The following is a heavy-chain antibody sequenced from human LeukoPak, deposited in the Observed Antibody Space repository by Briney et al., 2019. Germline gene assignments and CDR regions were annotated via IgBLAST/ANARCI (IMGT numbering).Heavy chain of an antibody. D-gene: IGHD1-14*01. CDR1: GFTFSSHA. V-gene: IGHV3-33*01. Sequence: SGGSLRLSCAASGFTFSSHAMHWVRQAPGKGLEWVAVIWSDGSNKFYADSVRGRFTISRDNSQKTLYLQMNSLRAEDTAIFYCARGIYGAYYFDNWGQGTLVTVSS. CDR3: ARGIYGAYYFDN. J-gene: IGHJ4*02. CDR2: IWSDGSNK.